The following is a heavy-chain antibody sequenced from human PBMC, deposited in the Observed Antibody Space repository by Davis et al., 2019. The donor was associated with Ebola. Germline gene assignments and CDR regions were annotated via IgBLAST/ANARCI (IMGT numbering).Heavy chain of an antibody. Sequence: SETLSLTCTVSGGSISSSSYYWGWIRQPPGKGLEWIGRIYTSGSTNYNPSLKSRVTMSVDTSKNQFSLKLSSVTAADTAVYYCARDYYDSSGYYFLLYYFDYWGQGTLVTVSS. CDR1: GGSISSSSYY. J-gene: IGHJ4*02. CDR3: ARDYYDSSGYYFLLYYFDY. V-gene: IGHV4-39*07. D-gene: IGHD3-22*01. CDR2: IYTSGST.